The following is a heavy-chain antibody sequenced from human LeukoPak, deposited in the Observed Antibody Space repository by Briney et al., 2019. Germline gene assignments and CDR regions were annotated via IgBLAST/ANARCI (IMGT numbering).Heavy chain of an antibody. D-gene: IGHD6-19*01. CDR2: ISSSSSYI. CDR1: GFTFSSYS. CDR3: AKDASIAVAGNYFPGDYFDY. J-gene: IGHJ4*02. Sequence: PGGSLRLSCAASGFTFSSYSMNWVRQAPGKGLEWVSSISSSSSYIYYADSVKGRFTISRDNAKNTLYLQMNSLRAEDTAVYYCAKDASIAVAGNYFPGDYFDYWGQGTLVTVSS. V-gene: IGHV3-21*04.